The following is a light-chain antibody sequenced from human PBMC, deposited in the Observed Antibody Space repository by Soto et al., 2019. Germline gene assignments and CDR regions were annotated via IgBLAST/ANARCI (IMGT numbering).Light chain of an antibody. V-gene: IGLV2-23*01. CDR1: SSEIGSYDR. J-gene: IGLJ2*01. CDR3: CSYAGSTIYVV. CDR2: EDT. Sequence: QSALTQPASVSGSPGQSIIITCRGTSSEIGSYDRVPWYQWHAGKAPKLEIYEDTRRPSGISNRFSGSKSGNTASLTICGLQAEDEADYYCCSYAGSTIYVVFGGGTKLTVL.